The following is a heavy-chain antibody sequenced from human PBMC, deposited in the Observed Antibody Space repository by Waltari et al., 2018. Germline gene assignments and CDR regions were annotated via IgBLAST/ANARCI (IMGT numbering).Heavy chain of an antibody. CDR2: ISSSTTT. V-gene: IGHV3-48*01. Sequence: EVQLVESGGGLVQPGESLRLSCAASGFTFSTYNMNWVRQAPGKGLEVVSYISSSTTTYYADYVKGRFTISRDNAKNSLYLQMNSLRAEDTALYYCARGRDGYIQDVFDIWGQGTMVSVSS. D-gene: IGHD5-12*01. CDR1: GFTFSTYN. J-gene: IGHJ3*02. CDR3: ARGRDGYIQDVFDI.